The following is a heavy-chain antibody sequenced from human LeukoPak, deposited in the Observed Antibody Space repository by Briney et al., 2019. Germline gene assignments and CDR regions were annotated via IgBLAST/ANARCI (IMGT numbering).Heavy chain of an antibody. V-gene: IGHV3-30-3*01. Sequence: PGGSLRLSCAASGFTFSSYAMHWVRQAPGKGLEWVAVISYDGSNKYYADPVKGRFTISRDNSKNTLYLQMNSLRAEDTAVYYCARADRNCSSTSCYDWFDPWGQGTLVTVSS. CDR2: ISYDGSNK. CDR3: ARADRNCSSTSCYDWFDP. J-gene: IGHJ5*02. D-gene: IGHD2-2*01. CDR1: GFTFSSYA.